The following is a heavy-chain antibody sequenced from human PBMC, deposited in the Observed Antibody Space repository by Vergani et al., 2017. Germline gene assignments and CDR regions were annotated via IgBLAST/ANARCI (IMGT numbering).Heavy chain of an antibody. J-gene: IGHJ3*02. CDR1: GFTFSDYY. CDR2: ISSSGSTI. V-gene: IGHV3-11*01. Sequence: QVQLVESGGGLVKPGGSLRLSCAASGFTFSDYYMSWIRQAPGKGLEWVSYISSSGSTIYYADSVKGRFTISRDNAKNSLYLQMNSLRAEDTAVYYCGGGLYYDILTGYNDAFDIWGQGTMVTVSS. D-gene: IGHD3-9*01. CDR3: GGGLYYDILTGYNDAFDI.